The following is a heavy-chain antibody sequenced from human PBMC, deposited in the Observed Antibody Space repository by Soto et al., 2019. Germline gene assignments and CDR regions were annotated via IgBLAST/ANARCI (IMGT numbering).Heavy chain of an antibody. CDR1: GYAFTTYG. J-gene: IGHJ4*02. CDR2: ISGYNGNT. Sequence: VQLVQSGTEVKKPGASVKVSCKTSGYAFTTYGVNWVRQAPGQGLEWMGWISGYNGNTNYPQKFQGRVTMTTDTSRSTAYMELRSLRFEDTAVYYCARGAHGSGYAVYWGQGTLVTVSS. V-gene: IGHV1-18*01. CDR3: ARGAHGSGYAVY. D-gene: IGHD3-3*01.